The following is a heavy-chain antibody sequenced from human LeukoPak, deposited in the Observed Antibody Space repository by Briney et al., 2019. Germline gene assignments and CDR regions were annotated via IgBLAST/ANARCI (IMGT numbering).Heavy chain of an antibody. Sequence: GGSLRLSCAASGFTFSSYAMSWVRHAPGKGLELVSAISGSGGSTYYADSVKGRFTISRDNSKNTLYLQMNSLRAEDTAVYYCAKDKGSRSWYFDYWGQGTLVTVSS. J-gene: IGHJ4*02. V-gene: IGHV3-23*01. CDR2: ISGSGGST. CDR1: GFTFSSYA. CDR3: AKDKGSRSWYFDY. D-gene: IGHD6-13*01.